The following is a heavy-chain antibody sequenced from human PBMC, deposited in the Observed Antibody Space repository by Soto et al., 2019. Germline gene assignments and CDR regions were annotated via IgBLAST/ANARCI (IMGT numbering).Heavy chain of an antibody. J-gene: IGHJ4*02. Sequence: SETLSLTCAVSGGSISSSNWWSWVRQPPGRGLEWIGEIYHSGSTNYNPSLKSRVTISVDKSKNQFSLKLSSVTAADTAVYYCATVTYYYDSSGYPHHYYFDYWGQGTLVTVSS. CDR2: IYHSGST. V-gene: IGHV4-4*02. CDR1: GGSISSSNW. D-gene: IGHD3-22*01. CDR3: ATVTYYYDSSGYPHHYYFDY.